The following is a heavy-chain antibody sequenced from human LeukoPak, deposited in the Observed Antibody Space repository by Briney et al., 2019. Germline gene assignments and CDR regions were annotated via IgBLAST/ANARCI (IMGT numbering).Heavy chain of an antibody. CDR3: ARDPTYYYDSSGYPLDY. J-gene: IGHJ4*02. Sequence: SETLSLTCAVYGGSFSGYYWSWIRQPPGKGLEWIGEINHSGSTNYNPSLKSRVTISVDTSKNQFSLKLSSVTAADTAVYYCARDPTYYYDSSGYPLDYWGQGTLVTVSS. D-gene: IGHD3-22*01. CDR1: GGSFSGYY. CDR2: INHSGST. V-gene: IGHV4-34*01.